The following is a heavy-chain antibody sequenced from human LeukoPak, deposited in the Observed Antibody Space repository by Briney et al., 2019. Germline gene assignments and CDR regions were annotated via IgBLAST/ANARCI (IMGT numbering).Heavy chain of an antibody. J-gene: IGHJ4*02. V-gene: IGHV3-33*01. Sequence: PGGSLRLSCAASGFTFSNYGMHWVRQAPGKGLEWVALIWYDGSNKYYADSVKARFTISRDNSKNTLYLQMNSLRAEDTAVYYCAREMGLNIVATFGYWGQGTLVTVSS. CDR2: IWYDGSNK. CDR3: AREMGLNIVATFGY. D-gene: IGHD5-12*01. CDR1: GFTFSNYG.